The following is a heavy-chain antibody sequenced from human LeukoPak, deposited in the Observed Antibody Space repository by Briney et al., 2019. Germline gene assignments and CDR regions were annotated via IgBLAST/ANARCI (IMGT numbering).Heavy chain of an antibody. CDR2: IYTSGST. Sequence: KASETLSLTCTVSGDSINYYYWSWIRQSPGKGLEWIGRIYTSGSTNYNPSLKSRVTMSVDTSKNQFSLKLSSVTAADTAVYYCARDVVLWFGELLGWFDPWGQGTLVTVSS. J-gene: IGHJ5*02. CDR1: GDSINYYY. CDR3: ARDVVLWFGELLGWFDP. D-gene: IGHD3-10*01. V-gene: IGHV4-4*07.